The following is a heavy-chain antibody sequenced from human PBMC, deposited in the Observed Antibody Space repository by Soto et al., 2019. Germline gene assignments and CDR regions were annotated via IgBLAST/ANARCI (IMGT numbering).Heavy chain of an antibody. CDR2: MNPDSGNT. CDR1: GYTFTSYY. V-gene: IGHV1-8*01. D-gene: IGHD4-4*01. Sequence: ASVKVSCKASGYTFTSYYINWVRQATGQGLEWMGWMNPDSGNTGYAQKFQGRVTMTRNTSISTAYMELSSLRSEDTAVYYCARGLRYSNYPIYYYYMDVWGKGTTVTV. J-gene: IGHJ6*03. CDR3: ARGLRYSNYPIYYYYMDV.